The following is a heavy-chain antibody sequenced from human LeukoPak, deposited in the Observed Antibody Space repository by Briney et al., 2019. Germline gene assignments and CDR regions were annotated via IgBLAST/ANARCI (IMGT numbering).Heavy chain of an antibody. D-gene: IGHD5-18*01. CDR1: GGSLSGYY. CDR2: INHSGST. J-gene: IGHJ4*02. V-gene: IGHV4-34*01. Sequence: AETLSLTCAVYGGSLSGYYWSWLRPPPGKGMEWIGEINHSGSTNYNPSLKSRVTISVDTSKNQFSLKLSSVTAADTAVYYCARGRGYSYGWVYWGQGTLVTVSS. CDR3: ARGRGYSYGWVY.